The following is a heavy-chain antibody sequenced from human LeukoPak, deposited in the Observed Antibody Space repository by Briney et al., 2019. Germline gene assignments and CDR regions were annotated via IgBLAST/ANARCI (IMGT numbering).Heavy chain of an antibody. J-gene: IGHJ5*02. CDR2: ISGSGGST. Sequence: PGGSLRLSCAASGFTFSSYAMSWVRQAPGKGLEWVSAISGSGGSTYYADSVKGRFTISRDNSKNTLYLQMNSLRAEDTAVYYCAKDPKARLRLGELSADWFDPWGQGTLVTVSS. CDR1: GFTFSSYA. V-gene: IGHV3-23*01. D-gene: IGHD3-16*02. CDR3: AKDPKARLRLGELSADWFDP.